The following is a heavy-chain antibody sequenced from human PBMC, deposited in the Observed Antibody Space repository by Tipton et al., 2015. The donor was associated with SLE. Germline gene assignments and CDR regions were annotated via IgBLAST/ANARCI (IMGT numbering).Heavy chain of an antibody. J-gene: IGHJ5*02. Sequence: LVQSGAEVKKPGSSVKVSCKASGGSFSSSAISWVRQAPGQGLEWMGGVIPIFGTTNYAQKFQGRVTITADESTSTAYMELSSLRSEDTAVYYCARGPAARYYYDSSGHWFDPWGQGTLVTVSS. CDR1: GGSFSSSA. CDR2: VIPIFGTT. D-gene: IGHD3-22*01. V-gene: IGHV1-69*01. CDR3: ARGPAARYYYDSSGHWFDP.